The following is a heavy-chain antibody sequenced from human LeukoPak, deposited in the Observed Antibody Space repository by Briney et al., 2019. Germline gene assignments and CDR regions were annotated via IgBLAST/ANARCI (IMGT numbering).Heavy chain of an antibody. D-gene: IGHD3-3*01. CDR1: GYTFTSYD. CDR2: MNPNSGNT. J-gene: IGHJ4*02. Sequence: ASVKVSCKASGYTFTSYDINWVRQATGQGLEWMGWMNPNSGNTGYAQKFQGRVTITRNTSISTAYMELSSLRSEDTAVYYCARIGLSGYLYYVDYWGQGTLVTVSS. CDR3: ARIGLSGYLYYVDY. V-gene: IGHV1-8*03.